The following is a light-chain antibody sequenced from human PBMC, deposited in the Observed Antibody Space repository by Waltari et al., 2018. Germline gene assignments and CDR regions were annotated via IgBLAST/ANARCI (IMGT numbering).Light chain of an antibody. Sequence: SYELTQPSSVSVSPGQTARITCSGHVVAKKYTRWFQQMPGQAPVLVIHKDTERPSGIPERFSGSTSGTTVTLTSSGAQVEDEADYYCYSAADNNRLVFGGGTKLTVL. J-gene: IGLJ2*01. CDR2: KDT. CDR1: VVAKKY. V-gene: IGLV3-27*01. CDR3: YSAADNNRLV.